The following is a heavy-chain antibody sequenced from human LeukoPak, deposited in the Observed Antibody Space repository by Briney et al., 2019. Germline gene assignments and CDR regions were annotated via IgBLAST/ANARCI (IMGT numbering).Heavy chain of an antibody. CDR1: GYTFTRRY. J-gene: IGHJ4*02. D-gene: IGHD1-1*01. CDR2: INPCNGDT. Sequence: ASVKVSCKASGYTFTRRYMHWVRQAPGQGLEWMGIINPCNGDTSYAQKFQGRLTVTRDTSTSTVYMDLSSLRSEDTAVYFCARAVPAHDYYLDYWAQGTRVTVSS. CDR3: ARAVPAHDYYLDY. V-gene: IGHV1-46*01.